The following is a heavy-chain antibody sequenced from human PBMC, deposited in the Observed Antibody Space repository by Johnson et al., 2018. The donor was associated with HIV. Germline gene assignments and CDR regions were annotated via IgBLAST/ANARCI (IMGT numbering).Heavy chain of an antibody. J-gene: IGHJ3*02. CDR1: GFIFDDYA. Sequence: VQLVESGGGVVRPGGSLRLSCATSGFIFDDYAMGWVRQVPGKGLEWVSVISGSGGSTYYADSVKGRFTIPRDNSKNTLYLQMNSLSAEDTAVYYWARDSTPWGGDHVGYAFDIWGRGTMVTVSS. CDR3: ARDSTPWGGDHVGYAFDI. D-gene: IGHD4-17*01. CDR2: ISGSGGST. V-gene: IGHV3-23*04.